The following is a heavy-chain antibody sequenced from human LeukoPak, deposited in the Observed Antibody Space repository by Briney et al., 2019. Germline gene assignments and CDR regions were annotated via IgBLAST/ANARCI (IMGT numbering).Heavy chain of an antibody. CDR1: GGSISSSSYY. V-gene: IGHV4-39*01. CDR3: ARHDGSGWFFEYFQH. J-gene: IGHJ1*01. Sequence: KPSETLSLTCTVSGGSISSSSYYWGWIRQPPGKGLEWIGSIYYSGSTYYNPSLKSRVTISVDTSKNQFSLKLSSVTAADTAVYYCARHDGSGWFFEYFQHWGQGTLVTVSS. D-gene: IGHD6-19*01. CDR2: IYYSGST.